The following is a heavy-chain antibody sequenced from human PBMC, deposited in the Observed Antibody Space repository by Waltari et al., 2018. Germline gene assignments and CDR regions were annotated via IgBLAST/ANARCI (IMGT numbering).Heavy chain of an antibody. Sequence: QVQLVQSGAEVKKPGSSVKVSCKASGGTFSSYAISWVRQAPGQGLGWMGGIIPICGPANYAQKFQGRVTITADESTSTAYMELSSLRSEDTAVYYCAGGDYSGTYYSYYYYMDVWGKGTTVTISS. V-gene: IGHV1-69*12. CDR3: AGGDYSGTYYSYYYYMDV. CDR1: GGTFSSYA. J-gene: IGHJ6*03. CDR2: IIPICGPA. D-gene: IGHD1-26*01.